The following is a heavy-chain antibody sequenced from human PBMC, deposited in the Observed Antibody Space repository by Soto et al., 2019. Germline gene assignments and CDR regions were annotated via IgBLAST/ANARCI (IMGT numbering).Heavy chain of an antibody. Sequence: GGSLRLSCAASGFTFSSYGMHWVRQAPGKGLEWVAVISYDGSNKYYADSVKGRFTISRDNSKNLLYLQMISLIAADTSVYYCARGNLSFDFDSWGVGTLVTVSS. CDR1: GFTFSSYG. J-gene: IGHJ4*02. V-gene: IGHV3-30*03. CDR3: ARGNLSFDFDS. CDR2: ISYDGSNK. D-gene: IGHD1-26*01.